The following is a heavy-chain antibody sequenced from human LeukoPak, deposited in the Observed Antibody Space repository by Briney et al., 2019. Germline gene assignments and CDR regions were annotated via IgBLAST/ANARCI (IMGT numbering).Heavy chain of an antibody. CDR3: ARAGYCSSTSCSYYFDY. D-gene: IGHD2-2*01. Sequence: KSSETLSLTCAVSGGSISSGGYPWSWIRQPPGKGLEWIGYIYHSGSTYYNPSLKSRVTISVDRSKNQFSLKLSSVTAADTAVYYCARAGYCSSTSCSYYFDYWGQGTLVTVSS. J-gene: IGHJ4*02. V-gene: IGHV4-30-2*01. CDR2: IYHSGST. CDR1: GGSISSGGYP.